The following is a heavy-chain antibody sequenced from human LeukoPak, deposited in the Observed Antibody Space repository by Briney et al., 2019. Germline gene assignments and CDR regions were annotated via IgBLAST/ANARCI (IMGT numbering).Heavy chain of an antibody. CDR3: ARALAHRH. CDR1: GVSFSDSY. CDR2: INHSGST. D-gene: IGHD3-16*02. J-gene: IGHJ4*02. Sequence: SETLSLTCAVYGVSFSDSYWSWIRQPPGKGLQWIGEINHSGSTNYNPSLKSRVTISVDTSKNQFSLKLSSVTAADTAVYYCARALAHRHWGQGTLVTVSS. V-gene: IGHV4-34*01.